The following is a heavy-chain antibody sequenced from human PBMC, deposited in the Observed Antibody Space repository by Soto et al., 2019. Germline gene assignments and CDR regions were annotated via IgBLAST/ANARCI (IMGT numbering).Heavy chain of an antibody. D-gene: IGHD2-2*01. V-gene: IGHV4-39*07. CDR1: GGSISSSSYY. CDR2: IYYSGST. CDR3: ARGRPQKGGYCSSTSCYSYYYYYMDV. Sequence: TSETLSLTCTVSGGSISSSSYYWGWIRQPPGKGLEWIGSIYYSGSTYYNPSLKSRVTISVDTSKTQFSLKLSSVTAADTAVYYCARGRPQKGGYCSSTSCYSYYYYYMDVWGKGTTVTVSS. J-gene: IGHJ6*03.